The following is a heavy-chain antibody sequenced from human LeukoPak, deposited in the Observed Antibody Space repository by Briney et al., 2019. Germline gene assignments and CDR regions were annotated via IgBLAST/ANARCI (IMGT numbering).Heavy chain of an antibody. CDR1: GGSISSSSYY. CDR2: IYYSGST. Sequence: SETLSLTCTVSGGSISSSSYYWGWIRQPPGKGLEWIGSIYYSGSTYYNPSLKSRVTISVDTSKNQFSLKLSSVTAADTAVYYCASTEDLAAAGTFDYWGQGTLVTVSS. V-gene: IGHV4-39*07. CDR3: ASTEDLAAAGTFDY. D-gene: IGHD6-13*01. J-gene: IGHJ4*02.